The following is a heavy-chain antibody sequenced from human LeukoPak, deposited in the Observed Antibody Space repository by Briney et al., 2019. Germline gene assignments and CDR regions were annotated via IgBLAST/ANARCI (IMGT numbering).Heavy chain of an antibody. V-gene: IGHV3-21*01. D-gene: IGHD3-16*01. CDR1: GFSFSIYF. CDR2: ISRTSEYI. J-gene: IGHJ4*02. CDR3: AGGGDFDY. Sequence: GGSLRLSCAASGFSFSIYFMNWVRQAPGKGLEWVSSISRTSEYIHYADSVRGRFSISRDNAKNSVYLQMNSLRAEDTAVYFCAGGGDFDYWGQGILVTVSA.